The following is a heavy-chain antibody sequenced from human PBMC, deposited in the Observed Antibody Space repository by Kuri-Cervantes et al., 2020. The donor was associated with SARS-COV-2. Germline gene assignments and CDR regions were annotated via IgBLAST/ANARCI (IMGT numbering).Heavy chain of an antibody. V-gene: IGHV3-48*01. J-gene: IGHJ5*02. CDR1: GFTFSSYS. CDR2: ISSSSSTI. D-gene: IGHD4/OR15-4a*01. Sequence: GESLKISCAASGFTFSSYSMNWVRQAPGKGLEWVSYISSSSSTIYYADSVKGRFTISRDNAKNSLYLQMNSLRAEDTSVYYCVREVTNFGAVLRGFDPSGQGTLVTVSS. CDR3: VREVTNFGAVLRGFDP.